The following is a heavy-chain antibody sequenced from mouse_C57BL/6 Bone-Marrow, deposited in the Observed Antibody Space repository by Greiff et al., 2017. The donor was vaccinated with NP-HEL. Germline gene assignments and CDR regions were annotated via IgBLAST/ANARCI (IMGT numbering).Heavy chain of an antibody. D-gene: IGHD1-1*01. CDR3: ARRDTTVKFAY. CDR2: ISSGSSTI. Sequence: DVMLVESGGGLVKPGGSLKLSCAASGFTFSDYGMHWVRQAPEKGLEWVAYISSGSSTIYYADTVKGRFTISRDNAKNTLFLQMTSLRSEDTAMYYCARRDTTVKFAYWGQGTLVTVSA. V-gene: IGHV5-17*01. J-gene: IGHJ3*01. CDR1: GFTFSDYG.